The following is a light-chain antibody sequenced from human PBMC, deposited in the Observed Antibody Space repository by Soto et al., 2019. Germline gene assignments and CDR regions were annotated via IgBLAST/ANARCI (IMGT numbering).Light chain of an antibody. V-gene: IGKV1-39*01. CDR1: QNVNYY. CDR3: QQTYSAPIT. J-gene: IGKJ5*01. Sequence: DIQMTQSPSSLSASVRDRVTITCRASQNVNYYLNWYQQKPGEAPELLIYAASNLQSGVPSRFSGSGSGTDYTLTISSLQPEDFATYYCQQTYSAPITFGQGTRLEIK. CDR2: AAS.